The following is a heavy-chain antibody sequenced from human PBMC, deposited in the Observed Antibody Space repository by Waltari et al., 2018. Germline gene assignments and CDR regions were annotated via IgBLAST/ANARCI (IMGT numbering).Heavy chain of an antibody. CDR3: ARDRRYSSPTLYDY. CDR1: GGSISSSSYY. D-gene: IGHD6-13*01. Sequence: QLQLQESGPGLVKPSETLSLTCTVSGGSISSSSYYWGWIRQPPGKGLEWIGSIYYSGSTYYHPSIKRRVTRSVDTSKNQFSLKRSSVTAADTAVYYCARDRRYSSPTLYDYWGQGTLVTVSS. J-gene: IGHJ4*02. CDR2: IYYSGST. V-gene: IGHV4-39*07.